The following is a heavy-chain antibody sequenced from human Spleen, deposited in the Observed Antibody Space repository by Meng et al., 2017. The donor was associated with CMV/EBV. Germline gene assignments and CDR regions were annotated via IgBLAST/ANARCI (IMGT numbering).Heavy chain of an antibody. Sequence: GVLKISCAASGFTFDDYGMSWVRQAPGKGLEWVSGINWNGGSTGYADSVKGRFTISRDNAKNFLYLQMNSLRVDDTALYYCARDLTSITLFGRNYYGMDVWGQGTTVTVSS. V-gene: IGHV3-20*04. J-gene: IGHJ6*02. CDR3: ARDLTSITLFGRNYYGMDV. D-gene: IGHD3-3*01. CDR1: GFTFDDYG. CDR2: INWNGGST.